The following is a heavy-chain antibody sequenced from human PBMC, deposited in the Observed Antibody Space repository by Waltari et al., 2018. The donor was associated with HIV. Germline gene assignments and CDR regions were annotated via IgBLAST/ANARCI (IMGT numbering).Heavy chain of an antibody. D-gene: IGHD3-22*01. CDR1: GFSLSDFW. J-gene: IGHJ4*02. V-gene: IGHV3-74*01. Sequence: EVQLVESGGGLAQPGGALRLSCTASGFSLSDFWMHWVRQAPGKGLAWLSQTNSDASGTNYADSVKCRCTNSRDSAKNTLYLQMNSLRGEDTAVYYCARDDNYHDSSSEYSSGFDSWGQGTLVTVSS. CDR2: TNSDASGT. CDR3: ARDDNYHDSSSEYSSGFDS.